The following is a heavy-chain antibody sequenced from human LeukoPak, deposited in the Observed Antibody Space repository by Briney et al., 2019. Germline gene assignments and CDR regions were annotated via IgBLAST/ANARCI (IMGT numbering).Heavy chain of an antibody. J-gene: IGHJ4*02. CDR3: ARLRGVRIDY. D-gene: IGHD1-1*01. CDR1: GGSFSGYY. V-gene: IGHV4-34*01. CDR2: INHSGST. Sequence: SEALSLTCAVYGGSFSGYYWSWIRQPPGKGLEWIGEINHSGSTNYNPSLKSRVTISVDTSKNQFSLKLSSVTAADTAVYYCARLRGVRIDYWGQGTLVTVSS.